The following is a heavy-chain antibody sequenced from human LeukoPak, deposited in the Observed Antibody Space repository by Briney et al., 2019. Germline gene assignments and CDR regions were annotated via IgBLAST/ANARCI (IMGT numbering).Heavy chain of an antibody. V-gene: IGHV3-7*04. CDR1: GFTFSTYW. CDR3: AKDSANWAFDY. J-gene: IGHJ4*02. Sequence: PGGSLRLSCAASGFTFSTYWMSWVRQAPGKGLEWVANIKQDGSEKYYVDSVKGRFTISRDTSKNTLYLQMNSLIPEDTAIYYCAKDSANWAFDYWGQGTLVTVSS. CDR2: IKQDGSEK. D-gene: IGHD1-1*01.